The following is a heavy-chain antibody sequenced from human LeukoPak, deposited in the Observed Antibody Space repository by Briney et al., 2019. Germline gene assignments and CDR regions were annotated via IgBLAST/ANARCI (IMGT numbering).Heavy chain of an antibody. J-gene: IGHJ3*02. D-gene: IGHD5-18*01. V-gene: IGHV1-69*05. Sequence: ASVKVSCXASGGTFSSYAISWVRQARGQGLEWMGRIIPIFGTANYAQKFQGRVTITTDESTSTAYMELSSLRSEDTAVYYCARRYSYPDAFDIWGQGTMVTVSS. CDR2: IIPIFGTA. CDR3: ARRYSYPDAFDI. CDR1: GGTFSSYA.